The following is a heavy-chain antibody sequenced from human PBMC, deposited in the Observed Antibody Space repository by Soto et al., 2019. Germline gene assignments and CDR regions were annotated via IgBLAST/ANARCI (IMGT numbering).Heavy chain of an antibody. D-gene: IGHD3-16*01. V-gene: IGHV1-18*01. Sequence: QVQLVQSGDEVKKPGASVKVSCKASGYIFVNYGIAWVRQAPGQGLEWMGWISPYTGNTHSATQVQGRLTMTTDTTTSTAYRDLGSLTSEDTAVYYCVMVDNYVTPTPQDVWGQGTTVTVSS. CDR3: VMVDNYVTPTPQDV. CDR2: ISPYTGNT. CDR1: GYIFVNYG. J-gene: IGHJ6*02.